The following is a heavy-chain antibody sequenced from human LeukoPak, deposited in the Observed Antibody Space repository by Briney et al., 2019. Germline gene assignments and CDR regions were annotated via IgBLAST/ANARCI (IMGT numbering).Heavy chain of an antibody. D-gene: IGHD4-17*01. CDR2: ISSSGSTI. CDR3: ARGYGDYRRYYYYGMDV. CDR1: GFTSSSYE. J-gene: IGHJ6*04. V-gene: IGHV3-48*03. Sequence: GGSLRLSCAASGFTSSSYEMNWVRQAPGKGLEWVSYISSSGSTIYYADSVKGRFTISRDNAKNSLYLQMNSLRAGDTAVYYCARGYGDYRRYYYYGMDVWGKGTTVTVSS.